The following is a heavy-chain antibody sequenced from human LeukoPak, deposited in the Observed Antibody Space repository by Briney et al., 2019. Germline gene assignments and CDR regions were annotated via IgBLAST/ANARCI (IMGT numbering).Heavy chain of an antibody. V-gene: IGHV1-2*02. CDR2: INPNSGGT. Sequence: ASVKVSCKASGYTFTGYYMHWVRQAPGQGLEWMGWINPNSGGTNYAQKFQGRVTMTRDTSISTAYMELSRLRFDDTAVYYCARARIRQLRGGNWFDPWGQGTLVTVSS. CDR3: ARARIRQLRGGNWFDP. CDR1: GYTFTGYY. D-gene: IGHD2-2*01. J-gene: IGHJ5*02.